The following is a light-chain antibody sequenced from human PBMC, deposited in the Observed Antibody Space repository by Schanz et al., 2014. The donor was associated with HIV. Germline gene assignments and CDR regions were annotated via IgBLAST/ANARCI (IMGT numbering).Light chain of an antibody. CDR3: QQYNSYPFT. J-gene: IGKJ3*01. CDR1: QSFSYW. V-gene: IGKV1-5*03. Sequence: DIQMTQSPSTLSASVGDRVTITCRASQSFSYWLAWYQQKPGKAPKLLIYKASSLESGVPSRFSGSGSGTEFTLTISSLQPDDFATYYCQQYNSYPFTFGPGTKVDIK. CDR2: KAS.